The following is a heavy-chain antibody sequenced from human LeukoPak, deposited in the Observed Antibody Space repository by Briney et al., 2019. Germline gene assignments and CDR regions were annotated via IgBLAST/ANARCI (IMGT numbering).Heavy chain of an antibody. CDR2: IKQDGSEK. Sequence: GGSLRLSCAASGFTFSSYWMSWVRQAPGKGLEWVANIKQDGSEKYYVDSVKGRFTISRDNAKNSLYLQMNSLRAEDTAVYYCARVATYCSGGSCYSIEPNWFDPWGQGTLVTVSS. CDR3: ARVATYCSGGSCYSIEPNWFDP. D-gene: IGHD2-15*01. V-gene: IGHV3-7*01. CDR1: GFTFSSYW. J-gene: IGHJ5*02.